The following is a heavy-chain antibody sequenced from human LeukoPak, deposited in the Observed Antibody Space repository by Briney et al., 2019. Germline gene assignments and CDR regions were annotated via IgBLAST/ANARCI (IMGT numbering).Heavy chain of an antibody. Sequence: SETLSLTCTVSGGSISSSSYYWGWIRQPPGKGLEWIGSIYYSGSTYYNPSLKSRVTISVDTFKNQFSLKLSSVTAADTAVYYCARLDDSSGYLHWGQGTLVTVSS. D-gene: IGHD3-22*01. CDR3: ARLDDSSGYLH. CDR1: GGSISSSSYY. V-gene: IGHV4-39*01. J-gene: IGHJ4*02. CDR2: IYYSGST.